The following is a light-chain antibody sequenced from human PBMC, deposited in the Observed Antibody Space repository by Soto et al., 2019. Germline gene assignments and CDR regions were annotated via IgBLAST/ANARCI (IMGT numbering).Light chain of an antibody. V-gene: IGLV2-23*01. Sequence: QSALTQPASVSGSPGQSITISCTGTSSDVGSYNLVSWYQQHPGKAPKLMIYEGSKRPSGVSNRFSGSKSGNTASLTISGLQAEDEADYYCCSYAAFGVFGTGTKVTVL. CDR3: CSYAAFGV. CDR1: SSDVGSYNL. CDR2: EGS. J-gene: IGLJ1*01.